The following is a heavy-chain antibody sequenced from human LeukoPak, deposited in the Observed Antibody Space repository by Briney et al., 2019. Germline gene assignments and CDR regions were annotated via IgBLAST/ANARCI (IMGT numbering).Heavy chain of an antibody. CDR1: GGSVSRGSYY. J-gene: IGHJ1*01. D-gene: IGHD3/OR15-3a*01. V-gene: IGHV4-31*02. CDR3: VREGDVWTGPPG. Sequence: SETLSLTCSLSGGSVSRGSYYWTWIRQHPEKGLEWIGNIHYSGRTQYNPSLKSRASLSVDTSKNQFSLRVTSVTVADTAVYYCVREGDVWTGPPGWGQGILVTVSS. CDR2: IHYSGRT.